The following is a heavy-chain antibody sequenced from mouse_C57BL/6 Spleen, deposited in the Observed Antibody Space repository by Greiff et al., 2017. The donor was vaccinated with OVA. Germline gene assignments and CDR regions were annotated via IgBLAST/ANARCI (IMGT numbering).Heavy chain of an antibody. V-gene: IGHV14-4*01. J-gene: IGHJ4*01. Sequence: VQLQQSGAELVRPGASVKLSCTASGFNIKDDYMHWVKQRPEQGLEWIGWIDPENGDTEYASKFQGKATITADTSSNTAYLQLSSLTSEDTAVEYSTTITTVVAHYAMDYWGQGTTVTVSS. D-gene: IGHD1-1*01. CDR2: IDPENGDT. CDR3: TTITTVVAHYAMDY. CDR1: GFNIKDDY.